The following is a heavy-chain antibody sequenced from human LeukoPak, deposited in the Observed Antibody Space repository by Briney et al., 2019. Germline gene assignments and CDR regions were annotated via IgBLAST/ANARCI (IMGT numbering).Heavy chain of an antibody. V-gene: IGHV4-39*07. Sequence: SETLSLTCTVSGGSISSSSSYWGWIRQPPGKGLEWIGSIYYSGSTYYNPSLKSRVTISIDTSKNQFSLMLSSVTAADTAVYYCASRSGWYFYYFDYWGQGTLVTVSS. D-gene: IGHD6-19*01. CDR3: ASRSGWYFYYFDY. CDR1: GGSISSSSSY. J-gene: IGHJ4*02. CDR2: IYYSGST.